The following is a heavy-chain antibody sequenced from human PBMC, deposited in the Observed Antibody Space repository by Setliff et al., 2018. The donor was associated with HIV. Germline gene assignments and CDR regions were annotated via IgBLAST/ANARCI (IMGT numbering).Heavy chain of an antibody. Sequence: ASVKVSCKASGYTFTNYGISWVRQAPGQGLEWMGWISAYNGNTNYAQNFQGRVTMTTDTSTSTVYMELRSLISDDTAVYYCARGVLITFGYQNWFDPWGQGTLVTVSS. V-gene: IGHV1-18*01. CDR1: GYTFTNYG. CDR2: ISAYNGNT. J-gene: IGHJ5*02. CDR3: ARGVLITFGYQNWFDP. D-gene: IGHD3-16*01.